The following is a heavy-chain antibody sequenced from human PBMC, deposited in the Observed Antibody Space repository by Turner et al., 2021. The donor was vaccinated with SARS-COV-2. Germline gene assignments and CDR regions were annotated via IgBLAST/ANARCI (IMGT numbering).Heavy chain of an antibody. CDR2: ISGSGRRT. CDR3: AKTLLLGALDS. CDR1: GFTLDKVD. Sequence: EGQMLQSGGGTVQPGRSHRLSCAASGFTLDKVDRSWARQVPGKGLEWVSGISGSGRRTYYADSVKGRFVISRDKSKSTLFLQMDNLKADDTAVYFCAKTLLLGALDSWGQGTLVSVSS. J-gene: IGHJ3*01. V-gene: IGHV3-23*01. D-gene: IGHD3-3*01.